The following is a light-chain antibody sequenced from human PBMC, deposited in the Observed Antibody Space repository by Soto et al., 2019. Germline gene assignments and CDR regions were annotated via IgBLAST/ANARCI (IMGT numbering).Light chain of an antibody. CDR3: QQYNSWPRT. Sequence: EVVLTQSPGTLSLSPGERATLSCRASQRLISNLAWYQQKPGQAPRLLIYAASTRATGIPARFSGSRSGTEFTLTISSLQSEDFAVYYCQQYNSWPRTFGQGTKVDIK. CDR1: QRLISN. CDR2: AAS. J-gene: IGKJ1*01. V-gene: IGKV3-15*01.